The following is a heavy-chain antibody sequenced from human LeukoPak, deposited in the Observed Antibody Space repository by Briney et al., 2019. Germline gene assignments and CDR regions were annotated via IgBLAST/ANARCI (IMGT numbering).Heavy chain of an antibody. J-gene: IGHJ4*02. CDR3: AKDAFYYASGRSQYYFDY. Sequence: GGSLRLSCAASEFTFSTYGVSWVRQAPGKGLEWVSTISGSGGTTYYADSVKGRFTISRDNSNNTLFLQVNSLRAEDTAVYYCAKDAFYYASGRSQYYFDYWGQGALVTVSS. CDR1: EFTFSTYG. D-gene: IGHD3-10*01. CDR2: ISGSGGTT. V-gene: IGHV3-23*01.